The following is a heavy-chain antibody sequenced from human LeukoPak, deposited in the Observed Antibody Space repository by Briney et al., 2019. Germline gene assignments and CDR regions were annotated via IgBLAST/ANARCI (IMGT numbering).Heavy chain of an antibody. J-gene: IGHJ4*02. V-gene: IGHV1-2*02. CDR2: ISPKNGVT. Sequence: ASVKVSCKAYGYTFTGYFIHWMRQAPGQGLEWMGWISPKNGVTRYAQKFQGRVTMTRDTSINTAYMEVSSLRAEDTALYYCAKGPGDWLVTGIDYWGQGTLVTVSS. D-gene: IGHD6-19*01. CDR1: GYTFTGYF. CDR3: AKGPGDWLVTGIDY.